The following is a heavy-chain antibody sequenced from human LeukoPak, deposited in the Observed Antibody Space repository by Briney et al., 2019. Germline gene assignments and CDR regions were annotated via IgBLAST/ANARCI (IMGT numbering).Heavy chain of an antibody. V-gene: IGHV3-23*01. J-gene: IGHJ4*02. CDR2: ISGSGGSGSGGST. CDR1: GFTFSDYG. D-gene: IGHD4/OR15-4a*01. Sequence: GGSLRLSCAAAGFTFSDYGMNWVRQAPGKGLEWVSGISGSGGSGSGGSTYYANSVKGRFTISRDNSKNTLYLQMNSLRADDTAVYYCAKSGLSRFDYWGQGTLVTVSS. CDR3: AKSGLSRFDY.